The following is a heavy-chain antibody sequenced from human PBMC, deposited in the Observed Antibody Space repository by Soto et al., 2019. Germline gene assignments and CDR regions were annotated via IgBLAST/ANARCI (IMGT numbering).Heavy chain of an antibody. CDR1: GFTFSSYG. CDR2: IWYDGSNK. V-gene: IGHV3-33*01. J-gene: IGHJ6*02. Sequence: QVQLVESGGGVVQPGRSLRLSCAASGFTFSSYGMHWVRQAPGKGLEWVAVIWYDGSNKYYADSVKGRFTISRDNSKNTLYLQMNSLRAEDTAVYYCARDVPRIAAGYYYYYGMDVWGQGTTVTVSS. CDR3: ARDVPRIAAGYYYYYGMDV. D-gene: IGHD6-13*01.